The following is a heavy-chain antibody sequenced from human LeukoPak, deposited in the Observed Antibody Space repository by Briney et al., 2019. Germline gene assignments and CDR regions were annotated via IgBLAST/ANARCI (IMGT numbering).Heavy chain of an antibody. Sequence: SETLSLTCTVSGGSISSGGYYWSWIRQHPGKGLEWIGYIYYSGSTYYNPSLKSRVTISVDTSKNQFSLKLSSVTAADTAVYYCARAATVIGNWFDPWGQGTLVTVPS. CDR3: ARAATVIGNWFDP. CDR2: IYYSGST. J-gene: IGHJ5*02. CDR1: GGSISSGGYY. D-gene: IGHD4-11*01. V-gene: IGHV4-31*03.